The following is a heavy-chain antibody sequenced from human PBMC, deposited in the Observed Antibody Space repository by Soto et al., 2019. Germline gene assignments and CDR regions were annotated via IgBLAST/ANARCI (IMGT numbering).Heavy chain of an antibody. J-gene: IGHJ5*02. V-gene: IGHV3-30*18. D-gene: IGHD3-22*01. CDR2: ISYDGSNK. Sequence: PGGSLRLSCAASGFTFSSYGMHWVRQAPGKGLEWVAVISYDGSNKYYADSVKGRFTISRDNSKNTLYLQMNSLRAEDTAVYYCAKDHYYDSSGYPWGQGTQVTVSS. CDR3: AKDHYYDSSGYP. CDR1: GFTFSSYG.